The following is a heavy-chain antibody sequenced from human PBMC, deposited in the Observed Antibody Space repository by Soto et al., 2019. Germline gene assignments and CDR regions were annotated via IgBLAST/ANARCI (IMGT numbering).Heavy chain of an antibody. D-gene: IGHD3-9*01. CDR1: GGSISSYY. J-gene: IGHJ4*02. CDR3: ARGSILAAYSHFDY. V-gene: IGHV4-59*01. Sequence: SETLSLTCTVSGGSISSYYWSWIRQPPGKGLEWIGFIYNIGNTNYNPSLKSRVTISGDTSKNQFSLKLTSVTAADTAVYHCARGSILAAYSHFDYWGQGNLVTVSS. CDR2: IYNIGNT.